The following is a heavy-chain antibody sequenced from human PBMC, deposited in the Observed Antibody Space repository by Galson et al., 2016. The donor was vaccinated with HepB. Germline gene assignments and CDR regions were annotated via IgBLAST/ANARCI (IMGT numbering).Heavy chain of an antibody. CDR2: INYGGNT. V-gene: IGHV4-39*01. J-gene: IGHJ4*02. Sequence: SETLSLTCIVSGGSISSSTYSWGWIRQPPGKGLEWIGSINYGGNTYYNPSLRSRVTISVDTSRNQFSLKLSSVTAADTAVYYCARHYSFGSGTYRPFDFWGQGTLVTVSS. CDR1: GGSISSSTYS. D-gene: IGHD3-10*01. CDR3: ARHYSFGSGTYRPFDF.